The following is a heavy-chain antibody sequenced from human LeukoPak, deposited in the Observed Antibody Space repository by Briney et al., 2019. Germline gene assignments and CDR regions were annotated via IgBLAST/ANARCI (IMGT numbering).Heavy chain of an antibody. D-gene: IGHD6-13*01. CDR3: ARAPYSSSWYLSHYYFDY. V-gene: IGHV1-69*13. Sequence: SVKVSCKASGYTFTSYAISWVRQAPGQGLEWVGGIIPIFGTANYAQRFQGRITITADESTSTAYMELSSLRSEDTAVYYCARAPYSSSWYLSHYYFDYWGQGTLVTVSS. J-gene: IGHJ4*02. CDR2: IIPIFGTA. CDR1: GYTFTSYA.